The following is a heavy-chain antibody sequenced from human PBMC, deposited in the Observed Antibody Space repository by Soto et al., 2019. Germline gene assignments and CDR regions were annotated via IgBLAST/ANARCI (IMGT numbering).Heavy chain of an antibody. Sequence: HPGGSLSLSCAASGFTFSSYAMSWVRQAPGKGLQWVSDISGSGGSTYYADSVKGRFTISRDNSKNTLYLQMNSLRAEDTAVYYCAKDPSPLWSEDYDFWSGPEDNWFDPWGQGTLVTVSS. CDR2: ISGSGGST. J-gene: IGHJ5*02. V-gene: IGHV3-23*01. CDR1: GFTFSSYA. CDR3: AKDPSPLWSEDYDFWSGPEDNWFDP. D-gene: IGHD3-3*01.